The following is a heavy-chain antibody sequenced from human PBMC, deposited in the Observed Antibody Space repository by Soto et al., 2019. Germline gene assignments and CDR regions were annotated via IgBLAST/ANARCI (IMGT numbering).Heavy chain of an antibody. CDR3: ARVPKYYYDSSGYSTFDY. CDR2: ISSYNGNT. J-gene: IGHJ4*02. V-gene: IGHV1-18*04. D-gene: IGHD3-22*01. CDR1: G. Sequence: GVSRVLQDTGQGLEWMGWISSYNGNTNYAQNLQGRVTMTTDTSTSTAYMELRSLRSDDTAVYYCARVPKYYYDSSGYSTFDYWGQGTLVTVSS.